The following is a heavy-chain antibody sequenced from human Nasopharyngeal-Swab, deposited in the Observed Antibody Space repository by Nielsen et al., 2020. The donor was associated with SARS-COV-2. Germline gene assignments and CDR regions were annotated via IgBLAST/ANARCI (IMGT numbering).Heavy chain of an antibody. CDR3: TTEEIVVIPAAIGG. D-gene: IGHD2-2*01. Sequence: GESLKISCAASGFTFSNAWMSWVRQALGKGLEWVGRIKSKTDGGTTDYAAPVKGRFTISRDYSKNTLYLQMNSLKTEDTAVYYCTTEEIVVIPAAIGGWGQGTLVTVSS. CDR2: IKSKTDGGTT. V-gene: IGHV3-15*01. CDR1: GFTFSNAW. J-gene: IGHJ4*02.